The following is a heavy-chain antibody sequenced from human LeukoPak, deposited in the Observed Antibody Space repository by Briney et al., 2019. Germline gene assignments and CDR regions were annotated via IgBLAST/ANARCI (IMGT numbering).Heavy chain of an antibody. D-gene: IGHD4-23*01. Sequence: PGESLKISCKGSGYTFITYWIGWVRQMPGKGLEWMGIIYPGDSGTRYSPSFQGQVTISADKSINTAYLQWSSLKASDTAMYYCARPADYGGKPAAFDVWGQGTMVTVSS. CDR1: GYTFITYW. V-gene: IGHV5-51*01. CDR2: IYPGDSGT. CDR3: ARPADYGGKPAAFDV. J-gene: IGHJ3*01.